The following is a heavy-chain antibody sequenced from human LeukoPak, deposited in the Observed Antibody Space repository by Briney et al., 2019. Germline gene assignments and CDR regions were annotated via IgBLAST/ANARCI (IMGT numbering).Heavy chain of an antibody. CDR2: IKQDGSEK. V-gene: IGHV3-7*01. CDR3: ARAGAGIYYYYYYYMDV. CDR1: GFTFSSYW. Sequence: GGSLRLSYAASGFTFSSYWMSWVRQAPGKGLEWVANIKQDGSEKYYVDSVKGRFTISRDNAKNSLYLQMNSLRAEDTAVYYCARAGAGIYYYYYYYMDVWGKGTTVTISS. D-gene: IGHD2-15*01. J-gene: IGHJ6*03.